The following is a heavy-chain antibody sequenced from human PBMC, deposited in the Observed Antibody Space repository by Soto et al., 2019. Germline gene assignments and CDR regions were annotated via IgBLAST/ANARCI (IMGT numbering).Heavy chain of an antibody. D-gene: IGHD6-13*01. CDR1: GGSISSGDYY. CDR2: IYYSGST. V-gene: IGHV4-30-4*01. J-gene: IGHJ5*02. CDR3: ARDYSSSSSNWFDP. Sequence: SETLSLTCTVSGGSISSGDYYWSWIRQPPGKGLEWIGYIYYSGSTYYNPSLKSRVTISVDTSKNQFSLKLSSVTAADTAVYYCARDYSSSSSNWFDPWRQGTLVTVSS.